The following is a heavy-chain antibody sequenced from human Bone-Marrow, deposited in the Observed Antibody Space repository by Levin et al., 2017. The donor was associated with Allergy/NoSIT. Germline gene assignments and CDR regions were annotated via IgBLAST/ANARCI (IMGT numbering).Heavy chain of an antibody. V-gene: IGHV5-51*01. CDR2: IYPSDSDT. CDR3: ARRPLEYCGGGSGYSYFDY. J-gene: IGHJ4*02. D-gene: IGHD2-15*01. CDR1: GYSFTNYW. Sequence: GESLKISCKGSGYSFTNYWIGWVRQMPGKGLEWMGIIYPSDSDTRNSPSFQGQVTISVDKSISTAYLQWSSLKASDTAIYYCARRPLEYCGGGSGYSYFDYWGQGTLVTVAS.